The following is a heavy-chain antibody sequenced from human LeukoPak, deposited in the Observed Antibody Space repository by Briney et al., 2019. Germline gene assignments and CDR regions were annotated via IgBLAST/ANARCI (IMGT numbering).Heavy chain of an antibody. CDR2: LKSSGDTT. CDR3: AREDPHTYNFDF. CDR1: GYSFTSYH. J-gene: IGHJ4*02. V-gene: IGHV1-46*01. D-gene: IGHD1-1*01. Sequence: ASVKVSCKTSGYSFTSYHMHWLRQAPGQGLEWVGILKSSGDTTVYAQKFQGRVTVTRDTSTSTVYMELSSLSSEDTAVYYCAREDPHTYNFDFWGPGTLVTASS.